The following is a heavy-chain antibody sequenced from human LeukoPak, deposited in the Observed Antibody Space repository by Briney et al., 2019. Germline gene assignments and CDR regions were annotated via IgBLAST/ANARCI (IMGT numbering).Heavy chain of an antibody. J-gene: IGHJ6*03. V-gene: IGHV3-21*01. D-gene: IGHD5-12*01. CDR3: ARAYSETYGLGYYYMDV. CDR2: ISSSSIYI. CDR1: GFTLKTYS. Sequence: GGSLRLSCAASGFTLKTYSLNWVRQAPGKGLEWVSSISSSSIYIYYADSVKGRFTISRDNAKNSLYLQMNSLRAEDTAMYYCARAYSETYGLGYYYMDVWGKGTTVTISS.